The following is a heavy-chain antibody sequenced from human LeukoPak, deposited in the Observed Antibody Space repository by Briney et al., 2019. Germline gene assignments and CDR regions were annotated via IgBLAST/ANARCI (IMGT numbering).Heavy chain of an antibody. CDR3: ARDRGVGAFDY. J-gene: IGHJ4*02. CDR1: GFTFSSYW. V-gene: IGHV3-66*02. Sequence: GGSLRLSCAASGFTFSSYWMHWVRQAPGKGLEWVSVIYSGGSTYYADSVKGRFTISRDNSKNTLYLQMNSLRAEDTAVYYCARDRGVGAFDYWGQGTLVAISS. D-gene: IGHD1-26*01. CDR2: IYSGGST.